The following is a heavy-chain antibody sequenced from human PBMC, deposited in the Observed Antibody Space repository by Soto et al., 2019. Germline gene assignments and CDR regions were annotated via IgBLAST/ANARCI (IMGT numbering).Heavy chain of an antibody. J-gene: IGHJ6*02. V-gene: IGHV1-18*01. D-gene: IGHD2-2*01. CDR3: ARVGDCSSTSCRYYYYYGMDV. CDR1: GYTFTNYG. CDR2: ISAYNGNT. Sequence: QVQLVQYGAEVKKPGASVKVSCKASGYTFTNYGISWVRQAPGQGLEWMGWISAYNGNTNYAQKLQGRVTMTTDTSTRTAYMELRSLRSDDTAVYYCARVGDCSSTSCRYYYYYGMDVWGQGTTVTVSS.